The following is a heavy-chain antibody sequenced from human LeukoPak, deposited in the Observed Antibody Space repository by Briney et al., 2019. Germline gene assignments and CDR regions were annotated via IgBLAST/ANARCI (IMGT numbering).Heavy chain of an antibody. D-gene: IGHD1-26*01. V-gene: IGHV3-53*01. CDR1: GFTVRSNY. CDR3: ARDQWGAGAGFDP. J-gene: IGHJ5*02. CDR2: IYSGGST. Sequence: GGSLTLSCTASGFTVRSNYMIWLPEAPGKALEGVSVIYSGGSTYYEDSVKGGLTISRDNTKNTLYLQMNNRRAEETTVYYCARDQWGAGAGFDPWGQGTLVTVSS.